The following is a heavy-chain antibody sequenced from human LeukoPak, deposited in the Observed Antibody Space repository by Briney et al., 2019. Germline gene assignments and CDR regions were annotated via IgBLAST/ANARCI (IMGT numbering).Heavy chain of an antibody. Sequence: KPSETLSLTCTVSGGSISSSSYYWGWIRQPPGKGLEWIGSIYYSGSTYYNPSLKSRVTISVDTSKNQFSLKLSSVTAADTAVYYCARHAYYYGSGSYSSFDYWGQGTLVTVSS. CDR3: ARHAYYYGSGSYSSFDY. CDR2: IYYSGST. J-gene: IGHJ4*02. CDR1: GGSISSSSYY. D-gene: IGHD3-10*01. V-gene: IGHV4-39*01.